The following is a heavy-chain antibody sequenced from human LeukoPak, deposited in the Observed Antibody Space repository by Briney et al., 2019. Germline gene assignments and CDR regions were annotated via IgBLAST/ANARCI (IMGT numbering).Heavy chain of an antibody. V-gene: IGHV3-7*04. CDR3: AGGTGFLIVD. Sequence: GGSPRLSCAASGFTFSTYWMNWVRQAPGEGLEWVANIKQDGSAKYYVDSVKGRFTISRDNAKNLLYLEMNSLRAEDTAVYSCAGGTGFLIVDWGQGTLVTVSS. CDR2: IKQDGSAK. D-gene: IGHD1-26*01. CDR1: GFTFSTYW. J-gene: IGHJ4*02.